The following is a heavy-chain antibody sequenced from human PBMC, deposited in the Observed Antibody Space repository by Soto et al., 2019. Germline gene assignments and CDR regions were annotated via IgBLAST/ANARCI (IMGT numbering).Heavy chain of an antibody. J-gene: IGHJ2*01. CDR3: ARRNSGWYFDL. V-gene: IGHV3-23*01. D-gene: IGHD4-4*01. CDR2: ISGSGDST. CDR1: GFTFSSYA. Sequence: EVQLLESGGGLVQPGGSLRLSCAASGFTFSSYAMNWVRQAPGTVLQWVSVISGSGDSTYYADSVKGRFTISRDNSKNTLYRQRNRPRAEDTAVYYCARRNSGWYFDLWGRGTLVTVSS.